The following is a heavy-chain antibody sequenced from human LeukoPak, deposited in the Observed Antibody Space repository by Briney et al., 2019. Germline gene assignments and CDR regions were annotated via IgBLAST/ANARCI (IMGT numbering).Heavy chain of an antibody. D-gene: IGHD6-13*01. CDR3: AKDQTILSSSWYGGDFDY. CDR1: GFTFDDYA. CDR2: ISWNSGSI. Sequence: PGGSLRLSCAASGFTFDDYAMHWVRHAPGKGLEWVSGISWNSGSIGYADSVKGRFTISRDNAKNSLYLQMNSLRAEDTALYYCAKDQTILSSSWYGGDFDYWGQGTLVTVSS. J-gene: IGHJ4*02. V-gene: IGHV3-9*01.